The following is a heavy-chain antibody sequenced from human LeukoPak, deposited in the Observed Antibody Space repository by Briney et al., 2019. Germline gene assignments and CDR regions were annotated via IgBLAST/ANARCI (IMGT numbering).Heavy chain of an antibody. CDR2: ISYDGSNK. J-gene: IGHJ3*01. V-gene: IGHV3-30-3*01. CDR3: ARDHTNTGWWTNAFDV. Sequence: PGRSLRLSCAASGFTFSSYAMHWVRQAPGKGLEWVAVISYDGSNKYYADSVKGRFTISRDNSKNTLYLEMNNLRGDDTAVYYCARDHTNTGWWTNAFDVWGQGTVVTVSS. CDR1: GFTFSSYA. D-gene: IGHD6-19*01.